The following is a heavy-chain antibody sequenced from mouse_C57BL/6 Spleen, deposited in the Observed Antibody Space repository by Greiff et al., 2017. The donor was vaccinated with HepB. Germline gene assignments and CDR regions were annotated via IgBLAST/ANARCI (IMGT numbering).Heavy chain of an antibody. V-gene: IGHV1-50*01. D-gene: IGHD2-4*01. CDR1: GYTFTSYW. CDR3: ARRVNYDEAWFAV. J-gene: IGHJ3*01. Sequence: QVQLQQPGAELVKPGASVKLSCKASGYTFTSYWMQWVKQRPGQGLEWIGEIDPSDSYTNYNQKFKGKATLTVDTSSSTAYMQLSSLTSEDSAVYYCARRVNYDEAWFAVWGQGTLVTVSA. CDR2: IDPSDSYT.